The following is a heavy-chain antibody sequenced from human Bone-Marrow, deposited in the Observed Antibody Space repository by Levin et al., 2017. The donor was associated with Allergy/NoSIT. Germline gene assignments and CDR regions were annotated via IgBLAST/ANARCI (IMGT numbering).Heavy chain of an antibody. D-gene: IGHD7-27*01. CDR1: GGSFGNYY. CDR2: IYYTGST. J-gene: IGHJ5*02. V-gene: IGHV4-59*01. CDR3: SRAGKNWDRIWFDP. Sequence: SETLSLTCTVSGGSFGNYYWAWIRQSPGKGLESIGYIYYTGSTNYNPSLKSRVTISLDTSRNQFSLDLTSVTAADTAVYFCSRAGKNWDRIWFDPWGQGTLVTVSS.